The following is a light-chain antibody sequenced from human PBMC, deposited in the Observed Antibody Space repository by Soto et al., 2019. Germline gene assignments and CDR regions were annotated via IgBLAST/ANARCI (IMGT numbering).Light chain of an antibody. CDR3: QQYGGSRWT. J-gene: IGKJ1*01. CDR1: QSVSSTY. Sequence: EIVLTQSPGTLSLSPGERATLSCMASQSVSSTYLAWYQQKPGQAPRLLIYGASNRATGIPDRFSGSGSGTDFGLTISRLEPEDFAVYYCQQYGGSRWTFGQGTRVDI. V-gene: IGKV3-20*01. CDR2: GAS.